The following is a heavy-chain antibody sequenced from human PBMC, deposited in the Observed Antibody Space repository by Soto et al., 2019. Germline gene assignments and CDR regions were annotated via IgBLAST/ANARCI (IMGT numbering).Heavy chain of an antibody. Sequence: EVQLVESGGGLVQPGGSLRLSCAASGFTFSSYSMNWVRQAPGKGLEWVSYISSSSSTIYYADSVKGRFTISRDNAKNSLYLQMNSLRDEDTAVYYCARDSPPGEPGAFDIWGQGTMVTVSS. CDR3: ARDSPPGEPGAFDI. J-gene: IGHJ3*02. CDR2: ISSSSSTI. V-gene: IGHV3-48*02. CDR1: GFTFSSYS.